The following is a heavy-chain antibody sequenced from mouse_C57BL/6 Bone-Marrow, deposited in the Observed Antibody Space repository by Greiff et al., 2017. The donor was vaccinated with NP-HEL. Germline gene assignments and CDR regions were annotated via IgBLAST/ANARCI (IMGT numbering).Heavy chain of an antibody. D-gene: IGHD1-1*01. CDR2: IDPENGDT. CDR1: GFNIKDDY. J-gene: IGHJ4*01. Sequence: EVQLQQSGAELVRPGASVKLSCTASGFNIKDDYMHWVKQRPEQGLEWIGWIDPENGDTEYASKLQGKATITADTSSNTAYLQLSSLTSEDTAVYYCTTVYYGSSLYAMDYWGQGTSVTVSS. V-gene: IGHV14-4*01. CDR3: TTVYYGSSLYAMDY.